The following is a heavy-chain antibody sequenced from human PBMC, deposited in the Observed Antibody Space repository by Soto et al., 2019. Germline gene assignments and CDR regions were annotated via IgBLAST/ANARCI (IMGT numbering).Heavy chain of an antibody. D-gene: IGHD6-19*01. V-gene: IGHV4-39*01. CDR3: ARAYSRGWSWGMDV. J-gene: IGHJ6*02. CDR1: GGSISSSSYY. Sequence: QLQLQESGPGLVKPSETLSLTCTVSGGSISSSSYYWGWIRQPPGKGLEWIGSIYYSGSTYYNPSLPRRVAISVDTSKNQCSLKPSSVTAADTAVYYCARAYSRGWSWGMDVWGQGTTVTVSS. CDR2: IYYSGST.